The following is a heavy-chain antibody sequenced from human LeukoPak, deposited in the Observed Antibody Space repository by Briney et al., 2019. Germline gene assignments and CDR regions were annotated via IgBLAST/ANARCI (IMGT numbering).Heavy chain of an antibody. J-gene: IGHJ4*02. CDR3: VVTTRSKSFDY. CDR1: GFTFSSYW. V-gene: IGHV3-7*01. CDR2: IKQDGSEK. D-gene: IGHD1-1*01. Sequence: GGSLRLSYAASGFTFSSYWMTWVRQAPGKGLEWVAQIKQDGSEKTYVDSVKGRFTVSRDNAENSLFLQMESLRVEDTAFYYCVVTTRSKSFDYWGQGTLVTVSS.